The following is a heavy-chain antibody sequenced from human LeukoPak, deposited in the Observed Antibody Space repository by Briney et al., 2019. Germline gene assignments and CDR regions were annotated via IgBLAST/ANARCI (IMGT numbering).Heavy chain of an antibody. D-gene: IGHD1-26*01. CDR2: IRYDGSNK. CDR1: GFIFSSYS. J-gene: IGHJ5*02. Sequence: PGGSLRLSCAASGFIFSSYSMNWVRQAPGKGLEWVAFIRYDGSNKYYADSVKGRFTISRDNSKNTLYLQMNSLRAEDTAVYYCAKDRIPTGATDENWFDPWGQGTLVTVSS. V-gene: IGHV3-30*02. CDR3: AKDRIPTGATDENWFDP.